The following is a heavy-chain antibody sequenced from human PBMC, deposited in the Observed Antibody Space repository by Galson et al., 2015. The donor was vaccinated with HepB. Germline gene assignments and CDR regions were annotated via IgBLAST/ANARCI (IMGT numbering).Heavy chain of an antibody. CDR2: VFYTGST. V-gene: IGHV4-39*07. J-gene: IGHJ3*02. Sequence: ETLSLTCSVSGASVSRNTYFWSWIRQPPGKGLEWIGSVFYTGSTYYNPSHKSRVTISLDTSKAQFSLNLTSVTAADTALYYCARRLGGMTFDIWAQGTMVTVSS. CDR3: ARRLGGMTFDI. D-gene: IGHD1-26*01. CDR1: GASVSRNTYF.